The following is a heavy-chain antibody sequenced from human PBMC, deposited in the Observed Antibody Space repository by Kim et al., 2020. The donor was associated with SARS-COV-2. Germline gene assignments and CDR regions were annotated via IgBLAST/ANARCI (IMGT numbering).Heavy chain of an antibody. Sequence: NRYYADSVRGRFTISRDDYKNTLYLQMDSLRAEDTAVYYCARGHQSVDFDVWGQGTVVTVSS. J-gene: IGHJ3*01. CDR2: NR. CDR3: ARGHQSVDFDV. V-gene: IGHV3-33*01. D-gene: IGHD2-2*01.